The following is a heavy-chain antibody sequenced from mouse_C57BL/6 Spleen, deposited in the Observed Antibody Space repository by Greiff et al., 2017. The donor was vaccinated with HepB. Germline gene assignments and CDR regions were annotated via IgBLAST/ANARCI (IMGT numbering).Heavy chain of an antibody. CDR2: IDPSDSYT. Sequence: VQLQQPGAELVMPGASVKLSCKASGYTFTSYWMHWVKQRPGQGLEWIGEIDPSDSYTNYNQKFKGKSTLTVDKSSSTAYMQLSSLTSEDSAVYYCARYGNFPFDYWGQGTTLTVSS. D-gene: IGHD2-1*01. V-gene: IGHV1-69*01. CDR3: ARYGNFPFDY. J-gene: IGHJ2*01. CDR1: GYTFTSYW.